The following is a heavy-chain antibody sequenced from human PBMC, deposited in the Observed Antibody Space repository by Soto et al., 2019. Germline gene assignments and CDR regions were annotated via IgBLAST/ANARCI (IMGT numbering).Heavy chain of an antibody. J-gene: IGHJ4*02. CDR3: ARDPREEWVVGATLGDY. Sequence: QVQLQESGPGLVKPSGTLSLTCAVSGGSISSSNWWSWVRQPPGKGLEWIGEIYHSGSTNYNPSLESRVTISVDKSKNQFSLKLSSVTAADTAVYYCARDPREEWVVGATLGDYWGQGTLVTVSS. V-gene: IGHV4-4*02. CDR2: IYHSGST. CDR1: GGSISSSNW. D-gene: IGHD1-26*01.